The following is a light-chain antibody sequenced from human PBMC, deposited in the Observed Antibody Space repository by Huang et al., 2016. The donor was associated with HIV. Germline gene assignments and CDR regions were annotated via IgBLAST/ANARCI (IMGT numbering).Light chain of an antibody. CDR1: QSLVHSDGSNY. V-gene: IGKV2-30*02. Sequence: DVVMTQSPLSLPVTLGQPASISCRSSQSLVHSDGSNYLNWFQQRPCQSPRRLIYKVSNRDSGVPNRFSGGGSGTDFTLKISRVEAEDVGIYYCMQGTHWPPTFGGGTKVEI. J-gene: IGKJ4*01. CDR3: MQGTHWPPT. CDR2: KVS.